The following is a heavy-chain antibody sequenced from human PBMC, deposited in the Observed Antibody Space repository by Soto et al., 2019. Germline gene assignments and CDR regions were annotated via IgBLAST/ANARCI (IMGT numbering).Heavy chain of an antibody. Sequence: SETLSLTCAVYGGSFSGYYWSWIRQPPGKGLEWIGEINHSGSTNYNPSLKSRVTISVDTSKNQFSLKLSSVTAADTAVYYCARVVLVRMDVWGQGTTVTV. D-gene: IGHD2-21*01. V-gene: IGHV4-34*01. CDR3: ARVVLVRMDV. CDR1: GGSFSGYY. J-gene: IGHJ6*02. CDR2: INHSGST.